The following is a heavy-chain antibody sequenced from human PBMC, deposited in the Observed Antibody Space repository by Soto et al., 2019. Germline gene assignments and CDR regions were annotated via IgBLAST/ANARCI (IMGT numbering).Heavy chain of an antibody. V-gene: IGHV3-23*01. D-gene: IGHD6-19*01. CDR1: GFTFSSFA. CDR2: IGSRGDST. Sequence: EVQLLESGGGLVQPGGSLRLSCAASGFTFSSFAMSWVRQAPGKGLEWVSAIGSRGDSTYYADSVKGRFTISRDNSKNTLYLQMNSLRAEDTAVYYCAKDLIYGYNSGRPFDSWGQETLVTVSS. J-gene: IGHJ4*02. CDR3: AKDLIYGYNSGRPFDS.